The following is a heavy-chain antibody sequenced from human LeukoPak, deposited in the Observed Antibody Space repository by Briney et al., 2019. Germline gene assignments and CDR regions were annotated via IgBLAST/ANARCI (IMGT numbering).Heavy chain of an antibody. V-gene: IGHV3-66*01. CDR3: ARDRMRGGLDY. J-gene: IGHJ4*02. CDR2: IYSGGST. CDR1: GFTFSNYN. D-gene: IGHD3-16*01. Sequence: GGSLRLSCAASGFTFSNYNMYWVRRAPGKGLEWVSVIYSGGSTYYADSVKGRFTISRDNSKNTLYLQMNSLRAEDTAVYYCARDRMRGGLDYWGQGTLVTVSS.